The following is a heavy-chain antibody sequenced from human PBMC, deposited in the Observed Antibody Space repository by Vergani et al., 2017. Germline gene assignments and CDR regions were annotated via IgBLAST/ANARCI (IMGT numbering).Heavy chain of an antibody. J-gene: IGHJ6*02. CDR2: ISGSGGST. Sequence: EVQLLESGGGLVQPGGSLRLSCSASGFTFSSYAMRWVRQAPGKGLEWVSAISGSGGSTYYADSVKGRFTISRDNSKNTLYLQMNRLRAEDTAVYYCAKGEGPNYYYYGMDVWGQGTTVTVSS. CDR1: GFTFSSYA. V-gene: IGHV3-23*01. CDR3: AKGEGPNYYYYGMDV.